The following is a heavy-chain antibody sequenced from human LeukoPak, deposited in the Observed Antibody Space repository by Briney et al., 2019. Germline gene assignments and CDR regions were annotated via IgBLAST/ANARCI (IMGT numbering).Heavy chain of an antibody. CDR1: GYTFSSFY. V-gene: IGHV1-46*01. Sequence: ASVKISCKASGYTFSSFYIHWVRQAPEQGLEWMAIVNPGSGSTNYAPKFQGRLTVTRDTSTSTVYMELRSLRSEDAALYYCARDTSDRSVAEFFFEYWGQGTLVAVSS. CDR3: ARDTSDRSVAEFFFEY. J-gene: IGHJ4*02. CDR2: VNPGSGST. D-gene: IGHD3-16*01.